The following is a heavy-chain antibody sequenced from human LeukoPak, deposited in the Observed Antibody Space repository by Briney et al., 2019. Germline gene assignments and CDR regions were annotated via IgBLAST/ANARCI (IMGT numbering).Heavy chain of an antibody. Sequence: PGGSLRLSCTTSGFNFRAYWMGWVRQAPGKGLEWVANIHQQGSKENYVDSVKGRFTISRDNAKNSVFLQMNSLRAEDTALYYCAKARYSSSPEYYFDYWGQGTLVTVSS. CDR3: AKARYSSSPEYYFDY. J-gene: IGHJ4*02. D-gene: IGHD6-6*01. CDR1: GFNFRAYW. CDR2: IHQQGSKE. V-gene: IGHV3-7*03.